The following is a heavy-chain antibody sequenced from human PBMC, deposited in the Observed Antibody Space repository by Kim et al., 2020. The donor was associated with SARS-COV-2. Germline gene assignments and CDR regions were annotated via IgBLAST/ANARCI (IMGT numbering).Heavy chain of an antibody. CDR3: ARDYYDSSGYYIPRY. Sequence: QKFQGRVTITADESTSTAYMELSSLRSEDTAVYYCARDYYDSSGYYIPRYWGQGTLVTVSS. J-gene: IGHJ4*02. D-gene: IGHD3-22*01. V-gene: IGHV1-69*01.